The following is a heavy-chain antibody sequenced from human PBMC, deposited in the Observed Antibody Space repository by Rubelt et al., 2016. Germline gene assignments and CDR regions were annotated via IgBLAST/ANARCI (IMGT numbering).Heavy chain of an antibody. Sequence: GGGVVQPGGSLRLSCAASGFSFSSCGMHWVRQAPGKGLEWVASMNPDGSQKFYVDSVKGRFTVSKDNVENSLYLQMSDLRAEDTAVYFCARLPGSRTWYDFWGQGSLVTVSS. CDR2: MNPDGSQK. V-gene: IGHV3-7*03. CDR3: ARLPGSRTWYDF. D-gene: IGHD6-13*01. CDR1: GFSFSSCG. J-gene: IGHJ4*02.